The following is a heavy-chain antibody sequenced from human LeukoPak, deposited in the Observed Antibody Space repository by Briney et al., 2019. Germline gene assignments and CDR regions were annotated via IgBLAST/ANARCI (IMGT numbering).Heavy chain of an antibody. D-gene: IGHD6-13*01. CDR1: GYTFTGYY. CDR3: ARGFSSWYLSPYYLEY. J-gene: IGHJ4*02. V-gene: IGHV1-2*02. Sequence: GASVKVSCKASGYTFTGYYMHWVRQVPGQALEWRGWINPNSGGTNYAQKFQGRVTMTRDTSITTAYMELSRLRSDDTAVYYCARGFSSWYLSPYYLEYCGQGTPVTVSS. CDR2: INPNSGGT.